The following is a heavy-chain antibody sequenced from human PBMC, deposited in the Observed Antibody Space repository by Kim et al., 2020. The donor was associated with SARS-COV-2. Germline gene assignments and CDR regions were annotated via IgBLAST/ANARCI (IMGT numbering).Heavy chain of an antibody. CDR2: INTMIGNR. D-gene: IGHD6-19*01. Sequence: SVKVSCKASGCTFTNIAMNWLRQTPGQGLEWLGRINTMIGNRSYVHNFLARDTMTEQKNTQIVFMDLRDLQFADTAGYNCATELEELVALAGSYFDNWG. J-gene: IGHJ4*01. CDR1: GCTFTNIA. CDR3: ATELEELVALAGSYFDN. V-gene: IGHV1-69*04.